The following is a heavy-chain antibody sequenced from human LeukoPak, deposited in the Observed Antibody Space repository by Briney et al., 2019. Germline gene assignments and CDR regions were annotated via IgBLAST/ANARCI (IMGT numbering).Heavy chain of an antibody. CDR3: AKKLPDASSYFDF. Sequence: PGGSLRLSCVASGLTLSNYDTTWVRQAPGKGLGYVSSIGSGGYRFYGGSVKGRFSISRDNSQNTVYLQMNSPRGEDTAIYFCAKKLPDASSYFDFWGQGILVTVSS. V-gene: IGHV3-23*01. D-gene: IGHD6-6*01. CDR1: GLTLSNYD. J-gene: IGHJ4*02. CDR2: IGSGGYR.